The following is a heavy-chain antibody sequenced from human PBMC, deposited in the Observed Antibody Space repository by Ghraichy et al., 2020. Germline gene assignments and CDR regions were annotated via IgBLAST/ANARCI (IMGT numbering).Heavy chain of an antibody. V-gene: IGHV4-4*02. CDR3: ARARSSSSRYFDY. CDR1: GGSISSSNW. CDR2: IYHSGST. D-gene: IGHD6-13*01. J-gene: IGHJ4*02. Sequence: SETLSLTCDVSGGSISSSNWWSWVRQPPGKGLEWIGEIYHSGSTNYNPSLKSRVTISVDKSKNQFSLKLSSVTAADTAVYYCARARSSSSRYFDYWGQGTLVTVSS.